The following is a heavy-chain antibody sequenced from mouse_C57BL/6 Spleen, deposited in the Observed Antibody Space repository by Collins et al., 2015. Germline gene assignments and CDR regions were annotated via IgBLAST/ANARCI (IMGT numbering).Heavy chain of an antibody. CDR3: ARPYYGHTYGYFDV. CDR2: INPKNGGS. D-gene: IGHD1-1*01. V-gene: IGHV1-18*01. Sequence: MDWVKQSHGKSLEWIGNINPKNGGSIYNQKFKGKATLTVDKSSSTAYMELRSLTSEDTAVYYCARPYYGHTYGYFDVWGTGTTVTVSS. J-gene: IGHJ1*03.